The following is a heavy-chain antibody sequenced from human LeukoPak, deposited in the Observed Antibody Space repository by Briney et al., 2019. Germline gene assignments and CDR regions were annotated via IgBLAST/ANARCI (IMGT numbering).Heavy chain of an antibody. D-gene: IGHD4-17*01. CDR2: IKQGGSEK. CDR1: GFIFNSYW. J-gene: IGHJ1*01. V-gene: IGHV3-7*01. CDR3: ARGLEIDYGDYGYFQH. Sequence: PGGSLRLSCAASGFIFNSYWMTWVRQAPGKELEWVAKIKQGGSEKCYVDSVKGRFTISRDNAKSSLYLQMNSLIADDTAVYYCARGLEIDYGDYGYFQHWGQGTLVTVAS.